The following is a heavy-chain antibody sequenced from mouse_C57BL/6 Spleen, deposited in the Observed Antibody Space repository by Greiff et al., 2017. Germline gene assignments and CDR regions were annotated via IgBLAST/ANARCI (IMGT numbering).Heavy chain of an antibody. J-gene: IGHJ1*03. CDR2: IYPGDGDT. Sequence: QVQLKESGAELVKPGASVKISCKASGYAFSSYWMNWVKQRPGKGLEWIGQIYPGDGDTNYNGKFKGKATLTADKSSSTAYMQLSSLTSEDSAVYFCARIPYYYGSSYGNFDVWGTGTTVTVSS. CDR3: ARIPYYYGSSYGNFDV. D-gene: IGHD1-1*01. CDR1: GYAFSSYW. V-gene: IGHV1-80*01.